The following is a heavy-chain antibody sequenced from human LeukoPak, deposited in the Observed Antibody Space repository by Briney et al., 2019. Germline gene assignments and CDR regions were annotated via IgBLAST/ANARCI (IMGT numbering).Heavy chain of an antibody. Sequence: PSETLSLTCAVYGGSFSGYYWSWIRQPPGKGLEWIGEINHSGSTNYNPSLKSRVTISVDTSKNQFSLKLSSVTAADTAVYYCARHYFGFDPWGKGTTVTVSS. D-gene: IGHD3-10*01. CDR3: ARHYFGFDP. CDR1: GGSFSGYY. V-gene: IGHV4-34*01. J-gene: IGHJ6*04. CDR2: INHSGST.